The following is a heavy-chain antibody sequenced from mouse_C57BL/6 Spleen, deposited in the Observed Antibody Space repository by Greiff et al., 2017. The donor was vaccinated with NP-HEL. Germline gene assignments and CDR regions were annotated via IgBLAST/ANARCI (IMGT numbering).Heavy chain of an antibody. V-gene: IGHV14-3*01. D-gene: IGHD1-1*01. Sequence: EVQLQQSVAELVRPGASVKLSCTASGFNIKHTYMHWVKQRPEQGLEWIGRIDPANGNTKYAPKFQGKATITADTSSNTAYLQLSSLTSEDTAIYYCARCRYGSSPFDYWGQGTTLTVSS. J-gene: IGHJ2*01. CDR1: GFNIKHTY. CDR3: ARCRYGSSPFDY. CDR2: IDPANGNT.